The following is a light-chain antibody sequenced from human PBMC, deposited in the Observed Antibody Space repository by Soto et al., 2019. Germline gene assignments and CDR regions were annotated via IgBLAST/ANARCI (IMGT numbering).Light chain of an antibody. CDR1: SSDVGGYNY. V-gene: IGLV2-14*01. CDR3: GSYTSSSSHYV. J-gene: IGLJ1*01. Sequence: QSALTQPASVSGSPGQSITISCTGTSSDVGGYNYVSWYQQHPGKAPKLMIYDVSNRPSRVSSRFSGSTSGNTASLTIYGLQAEDEADYYCGSYTSSSSHYVFGTGTQLTVL. CDR2: DVS.